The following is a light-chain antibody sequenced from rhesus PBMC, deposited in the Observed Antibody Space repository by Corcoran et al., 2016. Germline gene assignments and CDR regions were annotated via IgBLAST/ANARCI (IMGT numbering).Light chain of an antibody. V-gene: IGKV7-13*01. CDR1: ESVSFVGVNL. J-gene: IGKJ2*01. CDR3: LQSKNSPYS. Sequence: DIVLTQSPASLAVSPGQRATITCRASESVSFVGVNLIHWYQKKPGQPPKLLIYPASNQKIGVPPRVTGIGSGTDFTLTMNPVEPDDAADYYCLQSKNSPYSFGQGTKVEIK. CDR2: PAS.